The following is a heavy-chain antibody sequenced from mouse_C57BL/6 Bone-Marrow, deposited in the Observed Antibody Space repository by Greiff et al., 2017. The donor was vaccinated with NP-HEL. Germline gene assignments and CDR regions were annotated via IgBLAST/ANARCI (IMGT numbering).Heavy chain of an antibody. J-gene: IGHJ1*03. CDR3: ARSYYGTRGYWYFDV. V-gene: IGHV2-9*01. CDR1: GFSLTSYG. CDR2: IWGGGST. Sequence: QVQLKESGPGLVAPSQSLSITCTVSGFSLTSYGVDWVRQPPGKGLEWLGVIWGGGSTNYNSALMSRLSISKDNSKSQVFLKMNSLQTDDTAMYYCARSYYGTRGYWYFDVWGTGTTVTVSS. D-gene: IGHD1-1*01.